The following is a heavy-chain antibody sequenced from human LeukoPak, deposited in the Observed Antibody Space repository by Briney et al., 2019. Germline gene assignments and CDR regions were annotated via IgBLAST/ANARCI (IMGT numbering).Heavy chain of an antibody. V-gene: IGHV3-48*03. CDR3: ARGQELYDYVWGSYRPYFDY. CDR1: GFTFSSYE. CDR2: ISSSGSTI. Sequence: PGGSLRLSCAASGFTFSSYEMNWVRQAPGKGLEWVSYISSSGSTIYYADSVKGRFTISRDNAKNSLYLQMNSLRAEDTAVYYCARGQELYDYVWGSYRPYFDYWGQGTLATVSS. J-gene: IGHJ4*02. D-gene: IGHD3-16*02.